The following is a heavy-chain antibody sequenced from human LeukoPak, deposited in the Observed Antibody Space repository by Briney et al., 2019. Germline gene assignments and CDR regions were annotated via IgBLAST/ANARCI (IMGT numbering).Heavy chain of an antibody. J-gene: IGHJ4*02. CDR2: IYTSGST. V-gene: IGHV4-61*02. CDR3: ARAVGANEMANYF. D-gene: IGHD1-26*01. Sequence: SETLSLTCTVSGASISSGSYYWSWIRQPAGKGLEWIGRIYTSGSTTYNPSLTSRVTISLDTAKNQLSLTLSSVTAADTATYYYARAVGANEMANYFWGQGTLVTVSS. CDR1: GASISSGSYY.